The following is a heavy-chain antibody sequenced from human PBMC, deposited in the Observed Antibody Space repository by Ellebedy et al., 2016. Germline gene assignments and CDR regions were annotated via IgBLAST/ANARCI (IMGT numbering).Heavy chain of an antibody. Sequence: GGSLRLSXAASGFTFSGSGMDWVRQASGKGLEWVGRIRNRANNYATVYAASVRGRFTFSRDDAKNTAFLQMDSLKPEDTAVYYCVPTDFGLYGGGYWGQGTAVTVSS. D-gene: IGHD4-17*01. V-gene: IGHV3-73*01. CDR3: VPTDFGLYGGGY. CDR1: GFTFSGSG. J-gene: IGHJ4*02. CDR2: IRNRANNYAT.